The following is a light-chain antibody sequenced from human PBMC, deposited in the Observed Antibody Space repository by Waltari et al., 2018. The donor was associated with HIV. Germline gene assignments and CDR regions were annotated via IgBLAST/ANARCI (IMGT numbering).Light chain of an antibody. V-gene: IGLV2-11*01. J-gene: IGLJ2*01. CDR1: TSTVGTYNI. CDR2: DVN. Sequence: QSALTQPRSVSGSPGQSVTISCAGSTSTVGTYNIVTWYHHQSGEAPRLILCDVNHRPSGVPVRFSGAKAVDTASLFNSGLQAEDEGDFYCCSYGGSWSFVFCGGTRVTVL. CDR3: CSYGGSWSFV.